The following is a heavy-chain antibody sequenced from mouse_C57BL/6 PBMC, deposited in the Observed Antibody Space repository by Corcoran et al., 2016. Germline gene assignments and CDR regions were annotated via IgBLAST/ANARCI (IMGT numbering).Heavy chain of an antibody. Sequence: QVQLQQSGAELVRPGTSVKMSCKASGYTFTNYWIGWAKQRHGQGLEWIGDIYPGGGYTNYNEKFKGKATLTADKSSSTAYMQFSSLTSEDSAVYFCARDRYYDGSRDYYAMDYWGQGTSVTVSS. CDR3: ARDRYYDGSRDYYAMDY. CDR2: IYPGGGYT. D-gene: IGHD1-1*01. J-gene: IGHJ4*01. CDR1: GYTFTNYW. V-gene: IGHV1-63*01.